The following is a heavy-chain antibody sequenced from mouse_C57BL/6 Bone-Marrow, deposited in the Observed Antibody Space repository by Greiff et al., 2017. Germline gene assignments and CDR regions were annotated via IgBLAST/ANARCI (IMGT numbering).Heavy chain of an antibody. Sequence: QVQLQQPGAELVKPGASVKVSCKASGYTFTSYWMHWVKQRPGQGLEWIGRIHPSDSDTNYNQKFEGKATLTVDKSSSTAYMQLSSLTSEDSAVYYCAIHYYGSSLFDYWGQGTTLTVSS. CDR3: AIHYYGSSLFDY. D-gene: IGHD1-1*01. CDR2: IHPSDSDT. V-gene: IGHV1-74*01. CDR1: GYTFTSYW. J-gene: IGHJ2*01.